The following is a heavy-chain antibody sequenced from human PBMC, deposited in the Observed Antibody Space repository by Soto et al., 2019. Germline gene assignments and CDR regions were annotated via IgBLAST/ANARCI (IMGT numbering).Heavy chain of an antibody. Sequence: PSETLSLTCAVSGGSISSGGYSWSWIRQPPGKGLEWIGYIYHSGSTYYNPSLKSRVTISVDRSKNQFSLKLSSVTAADTAVYYCAKDQSAYTRNGLFDHWGQGTLVTVSS. CDR3: AKDQSAYTRNGLFDH. CDR2: IYHSGST. J-gene: IGHJ4*02. V-gene: IGHV4-30-2*01. D-gene: IGHD2-2*02. CDR1: GGSISSGGYS.